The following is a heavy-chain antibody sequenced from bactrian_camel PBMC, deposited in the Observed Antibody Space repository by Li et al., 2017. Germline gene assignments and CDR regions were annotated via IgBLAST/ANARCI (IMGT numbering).Heavy chain of an antibody. CDR2: ISSTGGST. Sequence: VQLVESGGGLVQPGGSLRLSCAASGFTFSTYAMSWVRQAPGKGLECVSGISSTGGSTYYADSVKGRFTISQDSAEDTVYLQMNSLKPEDTAVYYCAADRGSLLPYFWGQGTQVTVS. J-gene: IGHJ4*01. CDR1: GFTFSTYA. D-gene: IGHD2*01. V-gene: IGHV3S40*01. CDR3: AADRGSLLPYF.